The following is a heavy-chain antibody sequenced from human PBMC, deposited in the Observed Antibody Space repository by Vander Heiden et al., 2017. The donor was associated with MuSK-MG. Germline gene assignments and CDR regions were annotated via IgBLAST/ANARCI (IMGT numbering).Heavy chain of an antibody. D-gene: IGHD3-22*01. V-gene: IGHV3-48*01. J-gene: IGHJ5*02. CDR2: ISSSSSTI. Sequence: EVQLVESGGGLVQPGGSLRLSRAASGFTFSSYSMNWVRQAPGKGLEWVSYISSSSSTIYYADSVKGRFTISRDNAKNSLYLQMNSLRAEDTAVYYCERTTYYYDSSGYYLSWFDPWGQGTLVTVSS. CDR1: GFTFSSYS. CDR3: ERTTYYYDSSGYYLSWFDP.